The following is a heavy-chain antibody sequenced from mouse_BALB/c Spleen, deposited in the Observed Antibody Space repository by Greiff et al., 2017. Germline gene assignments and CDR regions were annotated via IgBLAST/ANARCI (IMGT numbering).Heavy chain of an antibody. Sequence: VQLQQSGPELVKPGASVKISCKASGYTFTDYNMHWVKQSHGKSLEWIGYIYPYNGGTGYNQKFKSKATLTVDNSSSTAYMELRSLTSEDSAVYYCARDRITTASWCAYWGQGTLVTVSA. D-gene: IGHD1-2*01. CDR2: IYPYNGGT. CDR3: ARDRITTASWCAY. CDR1: GYTFTDYN. V-gene: IGHV1S29*02. J-gene: IGHJ3*01.